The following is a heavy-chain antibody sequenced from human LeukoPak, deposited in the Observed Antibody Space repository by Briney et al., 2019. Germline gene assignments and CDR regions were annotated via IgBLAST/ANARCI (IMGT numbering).Heavy chain of an antibody. V-gene: IGHV1-18*01. CDR1: GYRLTSYS. Sequence: ASVNVSCKASGYRLTSYSISWVRQAPGQGLEWVGWISSYNGKTNYGKNVQGRVTMTTDTSTSTAYMELRSLRSDDTAIYYCARNYDSSKDGNDYWGQGTLVTVSS. CDR2: ISSYNGKT. CDR3: ARNYDSSKDGNDY. D-gene: IGHD3-22*01. J-gene: IGHJ4*02.